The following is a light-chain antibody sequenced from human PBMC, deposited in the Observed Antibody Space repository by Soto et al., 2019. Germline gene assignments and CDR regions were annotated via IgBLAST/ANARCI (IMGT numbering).Light chain of an antibody. Sequence: VIWMTQSPSLLSASTGDRVTISCRMSQGISSYLAWYQQKPGKAPKLLVYDASTLQSGVATRFSGSGSGTEFTLIISGLQPEDSATYYCQQYTNTNNPWMFGQGTKVDI. J-gene: IGKJ1*01. CDR3: QQYTNTNNPWM. CDR1: QGISSY. CDR2: DAS. V-gene: IGKV1D-8*01.